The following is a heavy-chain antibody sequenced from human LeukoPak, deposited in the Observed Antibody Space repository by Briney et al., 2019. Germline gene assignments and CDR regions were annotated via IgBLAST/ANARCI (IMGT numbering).Heavy chain of an antibody. Sequence: GESLKISCRGSGYRFTNYRIAWVRQMPGKGLEWMGIIYPGDSETTYSPSFQGQVTISADKSINTAYLQWSSLKTSGTAMYYCARLDEDFYYDGSGYYFWGQGTLVTVSS. V-gene: IGHV5-51*01. CDR1: GYRFTNYR. CDR2: IYPGDSET. CDR3: ARLDEDFYYDGSGYYF. D-gene: IGHD3-22*01. J-gene: IGHJ4*02.